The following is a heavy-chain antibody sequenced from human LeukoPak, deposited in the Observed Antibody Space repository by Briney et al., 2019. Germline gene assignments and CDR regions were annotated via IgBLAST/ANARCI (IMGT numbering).Heavy chain of an antibody. V-gene: IGHV1-3*01. CDR2: INAGNGNT. J-gene: IGHJ6*02. CDR3: ARVSVVVPAAIHGMDV. D-gene: IGHD2-2*01. Sequence: ASVKVSCKASGGTFSSYAMHWVRQAPGQRLEWMGWINAGNGNTKYSQKFQGRVTITRDTSASTAYMELSSLRSEDTAVYYCARVSVVVPAAIHGMDVWGQGTTVTVSS. CDR1: GGTFSSYA.